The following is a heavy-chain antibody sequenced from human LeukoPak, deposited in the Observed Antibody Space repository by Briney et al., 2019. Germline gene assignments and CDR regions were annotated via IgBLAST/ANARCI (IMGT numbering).Heavy chain of an antibody. Sequence: SETLSLTCTVSGGSISSYYWSWIRQPPGKGLEWIGYIYYSGSTNYNPSPKSRVTISVDTSKNQFSLKLSSVTAADTAVYYCASWQPHHWYFDLWGRGTLVTVSS. CDR3: ASWQPHHWYFDL. J-gene: IGHJ2*01. CDR1: GGSISSYY. D-gene: IGHD6-13*01. CDR2: IYYSGST. V-gene: IGHV4-59*01.